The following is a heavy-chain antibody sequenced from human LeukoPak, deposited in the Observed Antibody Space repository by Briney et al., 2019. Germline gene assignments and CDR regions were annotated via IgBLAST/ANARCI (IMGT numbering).Heavy chain of an antibody. CDR1: GFTFRSYW. Sequence: QAGGSLRLSCAASGFTFRSYWMTGLRQAPGKELELVAHINPDGSEESYADSVKGRFTISRDNAKNSLHLQMHNLRVEDTAVYYCARDPYIKAFDIWGQGTMVTVSS. CDR3: ARDPYIKAFDI. CDR2: INPDGSEE. V-gene: IGHV3-7*01. D-gene: IGHD1-14*01. J-gene: IGHJ3*02.